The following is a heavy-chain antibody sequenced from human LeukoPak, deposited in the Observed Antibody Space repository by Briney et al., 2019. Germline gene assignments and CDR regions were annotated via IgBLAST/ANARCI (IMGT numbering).Heavy chain of an antibody. CDR2: IYYSGST. CDR3: ARESILLSFDP. CDR1: GGSTSSYY. J-gene: IGHJ5*02. Sequence: TSETLSLTCTVSGGSTSSYYWSWIRQPPGKGLEWIGYIYYSGSTNYNPSLKSRVTISVDTSKNQFSLKLNSVTAADTAVYYCARESILLSFDPWGQGTLVTVSS. D-gene: IGHD5-18*01. V-gene: IGHV4-59*01.